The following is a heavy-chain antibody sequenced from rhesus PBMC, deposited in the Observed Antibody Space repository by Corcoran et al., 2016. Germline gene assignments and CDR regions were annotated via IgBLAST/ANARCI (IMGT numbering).Heavy chain of an antibody. CDR1: GGSISSNY. CDR2: SSGSGGST. J-gene: IGHJ6*01. V-gene: IGHV4-173*01. Sequence: QLQLQASGPGLVKPSETLSLTCAVSGGSISSNYWSWLRQPPGKGLEWIGLSSGSGGSTDFNPSLKRRVTISTDTSKNQFSLKLSSVTAADTAVYYCARYGYSNYRGGGLDSWGQGVVVTVSS. D-gene: IGHD4-23*01. CDR3: ARYGYSNYRGGGLDS.